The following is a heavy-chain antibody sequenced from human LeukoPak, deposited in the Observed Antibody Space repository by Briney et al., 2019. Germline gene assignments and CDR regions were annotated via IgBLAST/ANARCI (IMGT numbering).Heavy chain of an antibody. D-gene: IGHD3-22*01. CDR2: ISAYNGNT. J-gene: IGHJ4*02. CDR3: ARDRGDYYGSSGYYYSLAY. Sequence: ASVKVSCKASGYTFTSYGISWVRQAPGQGLEWMGWISAYNGNTNYAQKLQGRVTMTTDTSTSTAYMELRSLRSDGTAVYYCARDRGDYYGSSGYYYSLAYWGQGTLVTVSS. V-gene: IGHV1-18*01. CDR1: GYTFTSYG.